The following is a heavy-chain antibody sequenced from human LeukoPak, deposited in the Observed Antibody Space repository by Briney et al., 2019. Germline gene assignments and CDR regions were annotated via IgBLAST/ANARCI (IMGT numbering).Heavy chain of an antibody. CDR2: IYYSGST. CDR3: ARPRITGTTNWFDP. V-gene: IGHV4-61*01. Sequence: SETLYLTCTVSGGSVSSGSYYWSWIRQPPGKGLEWIGYIYYSGSTNYNPSLKSRVTISVDTSKNQFSLKLSSVTAADTAVYYCARPRITGTTNWFDPWGQGTLVTVSS. D-gene: IGHD1-20*01. CDR1: GGSVSSGSYY. J-gene: IGHJ5*02.